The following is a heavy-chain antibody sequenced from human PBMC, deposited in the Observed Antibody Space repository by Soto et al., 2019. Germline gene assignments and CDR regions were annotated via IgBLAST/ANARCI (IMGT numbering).Heavy chain of an antibody. CDR2: INPSGGST. V-gene: IGHV1-46*01. CDR1: GYTFTSYY. D-gene: IGHD3-9*01. CDR3: AREIIDILTGYYNENWFDP. Sequence: GASVKVSCKASGYTFTSYYMHWVRQAPGQGLEWMGIINPSGGSTSYAQKFQGRVTMTRDTSTSTVYMELSSLRSEDTAVYYCAREIIDILTGYYNENWFDPWGQGTLVTVSS. J-gene: IGHJ5*02.